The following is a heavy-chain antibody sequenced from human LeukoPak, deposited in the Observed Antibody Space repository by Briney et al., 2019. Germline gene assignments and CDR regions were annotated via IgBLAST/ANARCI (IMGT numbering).Heavy chain of an antibody. J-gene: IGHJ4*02. D-gene: IGHD3-22*01. CDR2: IYYSGST. CDR3: ARGYDSSGYRFDY. V-gene: IGHV4-30-4*01. CDR1: GGSISSGDYY. Sequence: SETLSLTCTVSGGSISSGDYYWSWIRQPPGKGLEWIGYIYYSGSTYYNPSLKSRVTISVDTSKNQFSLKLSSVTAADTAVYYCARGYDSSGYRFDYWGQGTLVTVSS.